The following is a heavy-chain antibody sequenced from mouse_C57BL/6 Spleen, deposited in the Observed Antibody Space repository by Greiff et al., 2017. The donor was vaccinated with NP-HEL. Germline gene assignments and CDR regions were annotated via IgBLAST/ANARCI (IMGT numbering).Heavy chain of an antibody. V-gene: IGHV1-15*01. Sequence: QVQAAAVWAELVRPGASVTLSCKASGYTFTDYDMHWVKQTPVHGLEWIGAIDPETGGTAYNQKFKGKAILTADKSSSTAYMELRSLTSEDSAVYYCSRFTTLVASFDDWGKGTTLTVSS. J-gene: IGHJ2*01. CDR1: GYTFTDYD. CDR3: SRFTTLVASFDD. CDR2: IDPETGGT. D-gene: IGHD1-1*01.